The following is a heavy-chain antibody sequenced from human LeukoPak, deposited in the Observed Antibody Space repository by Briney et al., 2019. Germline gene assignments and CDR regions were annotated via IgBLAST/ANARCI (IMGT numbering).Heavy chain of an antibody. CDR1: GFTFSSYA. D-gene: IGHD6-19*01. V-gene: IGHV3-23*03. CDR2: IYSGGST. CDR3: AKYSSGWYLFDY. J-gene: IGHJ4*02. Sequence: GGSLRLSCAASGFTFSSYAMSWVRQAPGKGLEWVSVIYSGGSTYYADSVKGRFTISRDNSKNTLYLQMNSLRAEDTAVYYCAKYSSGWYLFDYWGQGTLVTVSS.